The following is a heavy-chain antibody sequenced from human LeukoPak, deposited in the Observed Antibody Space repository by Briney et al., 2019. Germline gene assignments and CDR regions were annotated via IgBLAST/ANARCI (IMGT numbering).Heavy chain of an antibody. V-gene: IGHV3-9*01. CDR2: ISWNSGSI. CDR1: GFTFDDYA. D-gene: IGHD3-22*01. J-gene: IGHJ4*02. CDR3: AREGSSGYTSPFDY. Sequence: GGSLRLSCAASGFTFDDYAMHWVRQAPGKGLEWVSGISWNSGSIGYADSVKGRFTISRDNAKNSLYLQMNSLRAEDTALYYCAREGSSGYTSPFDYWGQGTLVTVSS.